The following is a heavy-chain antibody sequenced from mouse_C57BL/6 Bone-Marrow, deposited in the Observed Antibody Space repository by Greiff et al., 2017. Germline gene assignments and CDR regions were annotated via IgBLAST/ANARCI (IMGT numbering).Heavy chain of an antibody. CDR3: AITVVATYYAMDY. J-gene: IGHJ2*01. Sequence: LQQSGAELVRPGSSLKLSCKDSYFAFMASAMHWVKQRPRPGLEWIGSFTMYSDATEYSENFKGQATFTANTSSSTAYMELSSLTSEDSAVYYCAITVVATYYAMDYWGQGTTLTVSS. CDR2: FTMYSDAT. CDR1: YFAFMASA. D-gene: IGHD1-1*01. V-gene: IGHV1-49*01.